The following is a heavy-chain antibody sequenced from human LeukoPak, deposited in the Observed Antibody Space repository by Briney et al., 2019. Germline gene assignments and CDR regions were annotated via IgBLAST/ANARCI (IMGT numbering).Heavy chain of an antibody. D-gene: IGHD4-23*01. V-gene: IGHV1-46*01. CDR2: ITANGASR. Sequence: GASVKVSCKASGHTFTTSHIHWVRQAPGQGLEWMGTITANGASRSFAQKFQGRLTMTRDMSTSTVYMELSSLTSEDTAVYYCARDNSFENFDPWGQGTLVTVSS. CDR1: GHTFTTSH. CDR3: ARDNSFENFDP. J-gene: IGHJ5*02.